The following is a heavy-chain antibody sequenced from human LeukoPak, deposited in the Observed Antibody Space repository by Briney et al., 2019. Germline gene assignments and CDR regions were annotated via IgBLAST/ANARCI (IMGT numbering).Heavy chain of an antibody. CDR1: GYTFTSYD. V-gene: IGHV1-8*01. CDR2: MNPNSGNT. D-gene: IGHD1/OR15-1a*01. J-gene: IGHJ4*02. Sequence: ASVKVSCKASGYTFTSYDINWVRQATGQGLEWMGWMNPNSGNTGYAQKFQGRVTMTRDTSISTAYMELSRLRSDDTAVYYCAYAREQTPDYWGQGTLVTVSS. CDR3: AYAREQTPDY.